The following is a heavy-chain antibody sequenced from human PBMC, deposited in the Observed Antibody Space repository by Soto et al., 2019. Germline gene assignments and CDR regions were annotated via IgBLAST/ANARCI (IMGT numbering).Heavy chain of an antibody. Sequence: QVQLVQSGAEVKKPGSSVKVSCKASGGTFSSCAISWVRQAPGQGLEWMGGIIPIFGTADYAQKFQGRVTITADESTSTAYMELSSLRSADTAVYYCARDGGVYDYSTFDYWGQGTLVTVSS. CDR1: GGTFSSCA. CDR3: ARDGGVYDYSTFDY. J-gene: IGHJ4*02. V-gene: IGHV1-69*12. D-gene: IGHD4-4*01. CDR2: IIPIFGTA.